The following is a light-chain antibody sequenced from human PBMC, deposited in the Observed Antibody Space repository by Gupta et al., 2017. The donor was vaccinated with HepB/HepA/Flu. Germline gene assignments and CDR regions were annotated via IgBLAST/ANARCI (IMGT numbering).Light chain of an antibody. CDR3: LLSYSGLRA. J-gene: IGLJ2*01. CDR2: DTT. Sequence: QAVVTQEPSLTVSPGGTVALPCGSSTGAVTSGHYPFWFQQRPGQAPRTLIYDTTKKHSRTPARFSGSLLGGKAALTLSGAQPEDEAQYYCLLSYSGLRAFGGGTRLTVL. V-gene: IGLV7-46*01. CDR1: TGAVTSGHY.